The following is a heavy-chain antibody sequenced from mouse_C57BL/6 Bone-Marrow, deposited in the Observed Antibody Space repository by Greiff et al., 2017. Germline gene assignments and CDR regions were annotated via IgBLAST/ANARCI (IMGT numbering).Heavy chain of an antibody. Sequence: QVQLQQPGAELVMPGASVKLSCKASGYTFTSYWMHWVKQRPGQGLEWIGAIDPSDSYTNYNQKFKGKSTLTVDKSSSTAYMQLSSLTSEDSAVYYCARAWFAYWGQGTLVTVSA. J-gene: IGHJ3*01. CDR1: GYTFTSYW. CDR2: IDPSDSYT. V-gene: IGHV1-69*01. CDR3: ARAWFAY.